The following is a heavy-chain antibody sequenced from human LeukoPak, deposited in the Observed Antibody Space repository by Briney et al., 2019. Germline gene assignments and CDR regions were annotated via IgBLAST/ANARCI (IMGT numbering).Heavy chain of an antibody. V-gene: IGHV4-34*01. CDR2: INHSGST. Sequence: PSETLSLTCAVYGGSFSGYYWGWIRQPPGKGLEWIGEINHSGSTNYNPSLKSRVTISVDTSKNQFSLKLSSVTAADTAVYYCARAQDTATALGYLDYWGQGTLVTVSS. CDR3: ARAQDTATALGYLDY. J-gene: IGHJ4*02. D-gene: IGHD3-22*01. CDR1: GGSFSGYY.